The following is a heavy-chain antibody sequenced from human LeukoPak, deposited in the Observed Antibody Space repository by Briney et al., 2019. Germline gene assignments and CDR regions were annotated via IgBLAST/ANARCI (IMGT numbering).Heavy chain of an antibody. CDR2: ISNSGGTT. J-gene: IGHJ6*03. CDR3: ARGPTRQWLVLNYYYYMDV. V-gene: IGHV3-23*01. CDR1: GFTFSSYG. D-gene: IGHD6-19*01. Sequence: PGGSLRLSCAPSGFTFSSYGMSWVRQAPGKGLEWVSGISNSGGTTYYADSVKGRFTISRDNFKNTLYLQMNSLRAEDTAVYYCARGPTRQWLVLNYYYYMDVWGKGTTVTVSS.